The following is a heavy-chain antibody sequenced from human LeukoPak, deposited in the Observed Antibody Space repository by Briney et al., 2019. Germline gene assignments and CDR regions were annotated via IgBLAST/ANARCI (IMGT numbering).Heavy chain of an antibody. CDR2: IKSKTEGETA. D-gene: IGHD2-2*01. Sequence: GGSLRLSCAASGFTFTNAWMSWVRQAPGKGLEWVGRIKSKTEGETADYAAHVKGRFTISREDSKNTLYPNMNSPTTEDTAVYYCTTVYCSSTSCAMSGNYWGQGTLVTVYS. CDR1: GFTFTNAW. CDR3: TTVYCSSTSCAMSGNY. V-gene: IGHV3-15*01. J-gene: IGHJ4*02.